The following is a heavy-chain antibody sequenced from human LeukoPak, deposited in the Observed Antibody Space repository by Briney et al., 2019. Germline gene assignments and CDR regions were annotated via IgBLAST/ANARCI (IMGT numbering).Heavy chain of an antibody. D-gene: IGHD2-2*01. J-gene: IGHJ6*02. CDR1: GGSISSYY. V-gene: IGHV4-4*07. CDR2: IYTSGST. CDR3: ARVPDFSSTSPGSMDV. Sequence: SETLSLTCTVSGGSISSYYWSWIRQPAGKGLEWIGRIYTSGSTNYNPSLKSRVTISLDTSKNQFSLKLSSVTAADTAVYYCARVPDFSSTSPGSMDVWGQGTTVTVSS.